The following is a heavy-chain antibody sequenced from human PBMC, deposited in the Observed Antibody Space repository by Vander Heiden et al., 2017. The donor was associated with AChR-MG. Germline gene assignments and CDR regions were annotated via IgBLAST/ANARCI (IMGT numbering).Heavy chain of an antibody. Sequence: EVQLVESGGGVVRPGGSLRLSCAAPGSHSADYGMGWVRQAPGKGLEWVSGINWNGGSTGYADSVKGRFTISRDNAKNSLYLQMNSLRAEDTALYHCARGGMIGSYSFGVENWFDPWGQGTLVTVSS. D-gene: IGHD1-26*01. CDR2: INWNGGST. J-gene: IGHJ5*02. V-gene: IGHV3-20*01. CDR3: ARGGMIGSYSFGVENWFDP. CDR1: GSHSADYG.